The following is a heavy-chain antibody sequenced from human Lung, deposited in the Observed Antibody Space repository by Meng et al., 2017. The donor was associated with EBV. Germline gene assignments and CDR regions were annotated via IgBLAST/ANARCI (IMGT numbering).Heavy chain of an antibody. CDR2: IHPKFATT. J-gene: IGHJ1*01. D-gene: IGHD2/OR15-2a*01. V-gene: IGHV1-69*01. CDR1: GGTFSRYP. Sequence: QGELGQLGAEVKGPGSLVKVSCKASGGTFSRYPINWLRQAPGQGLEWMAEIHPKFATTNFAQNFQGRVTLSADESSTTVYMELTSLRSEDTAVYYCAQQLLPMGAFIQHWGQGTLVTVSS. CDR3: AQQLLPMGAFIQH.